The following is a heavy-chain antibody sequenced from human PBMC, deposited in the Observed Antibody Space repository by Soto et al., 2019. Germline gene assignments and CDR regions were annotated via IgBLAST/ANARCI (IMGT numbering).Heavy chain of an antibody. CDR2: ISAYNGKT. D-gene: IGHD6-19*01. Sequence: QVQLVQSGAEVKKPGASVKVSCKTSGYPFTSYGINWVRQAPGQGQEWMGWISAYNGKTSYTQKFQGRVTMTTDTSTSTAYMELRSLRSDDTAVYYCARERLIAVTGLLHYWGQGTLVTVSS. J-gene: IGHJ4*02. CDR1: GYPFTSYG. V-gene: IGHV1-18*01. CDR3: ARERLIAVTGLLHY.